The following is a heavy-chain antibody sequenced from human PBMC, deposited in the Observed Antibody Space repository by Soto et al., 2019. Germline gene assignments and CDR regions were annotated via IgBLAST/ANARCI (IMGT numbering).Heavy chain of an antibody. Sequence: QVQLVESGGGVVQPGRSLRLSCAASGFTFGSYGMHWVRQAPGKGLEWVAVIWYDGSNKYYADSVKGRFTISRDNSKNTLYLQMNSLRAEDTAVYYCARDRAASFDYWGQGTLVTVSS. D-gene: IGHD6-13*01. CDR2: IWYDGSNK. CDR1: GFTFGSYG. CDR3: ARDRAASFDY. J-gene: IGHJ4*02. V-gene: IGHV3-33*01.